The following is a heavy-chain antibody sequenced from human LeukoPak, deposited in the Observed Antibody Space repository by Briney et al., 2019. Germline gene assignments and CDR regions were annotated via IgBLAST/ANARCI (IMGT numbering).Heavy chain of an antibody. CDR1: GASITSHP. CDR3: ARDRSAFDI. J-gene: IGHJ3*02. V-gene: IGHV4-34*01. CDR2: INHSGST. Sequence: SETLSLTCAVSGASITSHPWNWVRQPPGKGLEWIGEINHSGSTNYNPSLKSRVTISVDTSKNQFSLKLSSVTAADTAVYYCARDRSAFDIWGQGTMVTVSS.